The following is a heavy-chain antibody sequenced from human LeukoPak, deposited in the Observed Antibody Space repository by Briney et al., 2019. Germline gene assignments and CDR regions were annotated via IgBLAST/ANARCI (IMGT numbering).Heavy chain of an antibody. D-gene: IGHD2-21*02. CDR3: ASSSDLSRFDP. V-gene: IGHV4-59*08. J-gene: IGHJ5*02. CDR1: GASIRTYH. CDR2: IYYGGST. Sequence: PSETLSLTCTVSGASIRTYHWVWIRQPPGKGLEWIGYIYYGGSTKYCAAPESRLSKSVDTYKNQFSLRLSSVTAADTAVYYCASSSDLSRFDPWGQGTLVTVSS.